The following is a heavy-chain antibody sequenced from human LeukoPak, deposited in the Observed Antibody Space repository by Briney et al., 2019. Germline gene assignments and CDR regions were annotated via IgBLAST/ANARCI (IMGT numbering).Heavy chain of an antibody. CDR3: AKETGSGGDPFDY. V-gene: IGHV3-23*01. D-gene: IGHD2-21*02. CDR1: GFTFSSYG. Sequence: HPGGTLRLSCAASGFTFSSYGMSWVRQAPGKGLEWVSAISGSGGSTYYADSVKGRFTISRDNSKNTLYLQMNSLRAEDTAVYYCAKETGSGGDPFDYWGQGTLVTVSS. J-gene: IGHJ4*02. CDR2: ISGSGGST.